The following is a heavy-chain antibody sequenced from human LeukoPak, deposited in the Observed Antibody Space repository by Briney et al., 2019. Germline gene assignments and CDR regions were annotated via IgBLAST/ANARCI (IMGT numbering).Heavy chain of an antibody. CDR2: IYYSGST. CDR1: GYSISSGYY. D-gene: IGHD5-18*01. J-gene: IGHJ4*02. CDR3: AREGDTATFDY. V-gene: IGHV4-38-2*02. Sequence: SETLSLTCTVSGYSISSGYYWGWLRQPPGKGLEWIGSIYYSGSTYYNPSLKSRVTISVDTSKNQFSLKLSSVTAADTAVYYCAREGDTATFDYWGQGTLVTVSS.